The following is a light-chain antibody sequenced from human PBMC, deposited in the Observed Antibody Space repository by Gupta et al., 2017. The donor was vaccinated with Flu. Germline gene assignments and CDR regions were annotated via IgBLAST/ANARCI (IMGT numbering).Light chain of an antibody. CDR2: ASS. V-gene: IGKV1-9*01. J-gene: IGKJ5*01. CDR1: QVISSY. Sequence: DRVTMTFRTSQVISSYVVWYQQKPGEAPKLLIYASSTLQSGVPSRFSCGGSGTEFTLTISILQPEDFATYYCQQLDTYPPITFGQGTRLELK. CDR3: QQLDTYPPIT.